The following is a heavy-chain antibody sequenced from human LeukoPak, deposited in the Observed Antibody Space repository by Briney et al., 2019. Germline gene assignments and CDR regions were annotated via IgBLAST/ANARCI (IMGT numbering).Heavy chain of an antibody. J-gene: IGHJ4*02. CDR2: ISGSGGST. D-gene: IGHD3-22*01. CDR1: GFTFSSYG. Sequence: QAGGSLRLSCAASGFTFSSYGMSWVRQAPGKGLEWVSAISGSGGSTYYADSVKGRFTISRDNSKNTLYLQMNSLRAEDTAVYYCAKVRIDSSGYDDYWGQGTLVTVSS. V-gene: IGHV3-23*01. CDR3: AKVRIDSSGYDDY.